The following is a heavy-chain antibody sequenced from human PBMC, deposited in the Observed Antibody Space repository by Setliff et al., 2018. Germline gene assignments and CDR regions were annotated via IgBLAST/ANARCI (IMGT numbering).Heavy chain of an antibody. Sequence: SLKISCAASGFAFNSYGIHWVRHTPGKGLEWVAYIRYDGSKKDYADYVRGRFTISRDDSKNTVSLQVNSLRVDDTAVYYCAKEIQPRRGPVYDSSGLAFDYWGRGTLVTVSS. D-gene: IGHD3-22*01. CDR2: IRYDGSKK. CDR1: GFAFNSYG. V-gene: IGHV3-30*02. J-gene: IGHJ4*01. CDR3: AKEIQPRRGPVYDSSGLAFDY.